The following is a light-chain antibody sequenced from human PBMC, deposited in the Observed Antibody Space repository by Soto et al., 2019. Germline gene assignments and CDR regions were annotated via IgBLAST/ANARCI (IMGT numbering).Light chain of an antibody. CDR2: GNT. Sequence: QSVLTQPPSVSGAPGQRVTISCTRCSSNIGAGCEVHWYQHLPGKAPKLLTYGNTNRPSGVPDRFSGSKSGTSASLAITGLQAEDEADYYCQSYDSSLSASYVFGGGTKVTVL. CDR3: QSYDSSLSASYV. V-gene: IGLV1-40*01. J-gene: IGLJ1*01. CDR1: SSNIGAGCE.